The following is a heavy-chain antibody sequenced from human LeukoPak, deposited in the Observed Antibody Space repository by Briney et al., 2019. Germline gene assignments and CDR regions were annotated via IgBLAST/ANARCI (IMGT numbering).Heavy chain of an antibody. D-gene: IGHD3-10*01. CDR3: AMMTVLLWFGEGDY. Sequence: GGSLRLSCAASGFTFSSYSMNWVRQAPGKGLEWVSYISSSSSTIYYADSVKGRFTISRDNAKNSLYLQMNSLRAEDTAVYYCAMMTVLLWFGEGDYWGQGTLVTVSS. CDR1: GFTFSSYS. J-gene: IGHJ4*02. V-gene: IGHV3-48*01. CDR2: ISSSSSTI.